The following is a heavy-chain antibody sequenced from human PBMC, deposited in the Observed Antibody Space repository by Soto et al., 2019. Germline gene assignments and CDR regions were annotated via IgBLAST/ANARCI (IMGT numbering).Heavy chain of an antibody. V-gene: IGHV4-39*01. CDR1: GGSISSSSYY. J-gene: IGHJ5*02. CDR3: ARHDIDWNYGESLDP. Sequence: QLQLQESGPGLVKPSETLSLTCTVSGGSISSSSYYWGWIRQPPGKGLEWIGSIYYSGSTYYNPSLKSRVTISVDTSKNQFSLKLSSVTAADTAVYYCARHDIDWNYGESLDPWGQGTLVTVSS. CDR2: IYYSGST. D-gene: IGHD1-7*01.